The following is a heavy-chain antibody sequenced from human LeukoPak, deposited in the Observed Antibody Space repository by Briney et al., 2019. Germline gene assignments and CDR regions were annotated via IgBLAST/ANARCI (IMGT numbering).Heavy chain of an antibody. J-gene: IGHJ4*02. D-gene: IGHD3-9*01. CDR3: ARGAHYYDILTGYPRPQYYFDY. Sequence: SETLSLTCAVYGGSFSGYYWSWILQPPGKGLEWIGEINHCGSTNYNPSLKSRVTISVDTSKNQFSLKLSSVTAADTAVYYCARGAHYYDILTGYPRPQYYFDYWGQGTLVTVSS. CDR1: GGSFSGYY. V-gene: IGHV4-34*01. CDR2: INHCGST.